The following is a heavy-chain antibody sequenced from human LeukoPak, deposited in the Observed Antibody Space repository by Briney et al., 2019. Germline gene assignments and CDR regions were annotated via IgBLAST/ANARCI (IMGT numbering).Heavy chain of an antibody. CDR2: ISYDGSIK. CDR1: GFTFRNYG. D-gene: IGHD6-19*01. CDR3: ARGPGYSSGWYVLSVDY. J-gene: IGHJ4*02. Sequence: GGSLRLSCAASGFTFRNYGMHWVRQAPGKGLEWVAVISYDGSIKYYADSVKGRFTTSRDNSKNMLYLQMNSLSAEDTAVYYCARGPGYSSGWYVLSVDYWGQGTLVTVSS. V-gene: IGHV3-30-3*01.